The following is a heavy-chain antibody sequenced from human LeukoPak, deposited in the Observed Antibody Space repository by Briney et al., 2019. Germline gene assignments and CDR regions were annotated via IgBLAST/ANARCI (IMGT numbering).Heavy chain of an antibody. Sequence: SETLSLTCTVSGGSISSYYWSWIRQPPGKGLEWIGYIYYSGSTNYNPSLKSRVTISVDTSKNQFSLKLSSVTAADTAVYYCARAAGGYNLFTYYYYYMDVWGKGTTVTISS. CDR1: GGSISSYY. CDR3: ARAAGGYNLFTYYYYYMDV. J-gene: IGHJ6*03. CDR2: IYYSGST. D-gene: IGHD5-24*01. V-gene: IGHV4-59*01.